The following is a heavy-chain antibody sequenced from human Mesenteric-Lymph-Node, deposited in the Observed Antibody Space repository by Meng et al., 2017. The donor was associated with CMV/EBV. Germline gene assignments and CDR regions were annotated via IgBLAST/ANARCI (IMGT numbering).Heavy chain of an antibody. V-gene: IGHV1-18*01. J-gene: IGHJ6*02. CDR2: ISAYNDT. CDR1: GYTFARYG. Sequence: ASVKVSCKASGYTFARYGISWVRQAPGQGLEWMGWISAYNDTNYVQKLQGRVTMTTDTSTSTAYMELRSLRSDDTAVYYCARDGARNAYYYYGMDVWGQGTTVTVSS. D-gene: IGHD3-16*01. CDR3: ARDGARNAYYYYGMDV.